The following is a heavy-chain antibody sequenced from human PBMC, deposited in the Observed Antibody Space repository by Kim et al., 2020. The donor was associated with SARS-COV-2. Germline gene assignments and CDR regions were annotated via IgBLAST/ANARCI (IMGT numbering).Heavy chain of an antibody. CDR1: GFTFSSYG. CDR2: IWYDGSNK. Sequence: GGSLRLSCAASGFTFSSYGMHWVRQAPGKGLEWVAVIWYDGSNKYYADSVKGRFTISRDNSKNTLYLQMNSLRAEDTAVYYCATLYDRTLDAFDIWGQGTMVTVSS. V-gene: IGHV3-33*01. CDR3: ATLYDRTLDAFDI. J-gene: IGHJ3*02. D-gene: IGHD3-22*01.